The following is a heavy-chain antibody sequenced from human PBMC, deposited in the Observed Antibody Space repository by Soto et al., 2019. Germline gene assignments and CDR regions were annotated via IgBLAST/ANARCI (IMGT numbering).Heavy chain of an antibody. D-gene: IGHD3-22*01. CDR2: IYYSGST. J-gene: IGHJ4*02. V-gene: IGHV4-31*03. CDR1: GGSISSGGYY. Sequence: QVQLQESGPGLVKPSQTLSLTCTVSGGSISSGGYYWSWIRQHPGKGLEWIGYIYYSGSTYYNPSIRSRVTISVDTSKNQSSRKLSSVTAADTAVYYCARLDSSGYYYGSYVDYWGQGTLVTVS. CDR3: ARLDSSGYYYGSYVDY.